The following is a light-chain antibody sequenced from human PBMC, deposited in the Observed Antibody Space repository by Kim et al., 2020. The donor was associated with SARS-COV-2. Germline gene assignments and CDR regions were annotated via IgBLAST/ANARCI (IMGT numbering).Light chain of an antibody. CDR3: QVWDSSSDHAV. J-gene: IGLJ7*01. Sequence: PGKTAWITCGGNNIGSKSVHWYQQKPGQAPVLVIYYDSDRPSGIPERFSGSNSGNTATLTISRVEAGDEADYYCQVWDSSSDHAVFGGGTQLTVL. CDR2: YDS. CDR1: NIGSKS. V-gene: IGLV3-21*04.